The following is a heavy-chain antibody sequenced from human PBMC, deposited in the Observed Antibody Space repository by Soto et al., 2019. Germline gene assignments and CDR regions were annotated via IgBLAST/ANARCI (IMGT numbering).Heavy chain of an antibody. D-gene: IGHD6-13*01. CDR1: GYSFNSYW. V-gene: IGHV5-10-1*04. CDR2: IDPSDSYI. CDR3: ARTSAAGKYYYGMDV. J-gene: IGHJ6*02. Sequence: PGESLKISCKGSGYSFNSYWISWVRQMPGKGLEWMGRIDPSDSYINYNPSFQGQVTISADKSISTAYLQWSSLKASDTAMYYCARTSAAGKYYYGMDVWGQGTTVTVSS.